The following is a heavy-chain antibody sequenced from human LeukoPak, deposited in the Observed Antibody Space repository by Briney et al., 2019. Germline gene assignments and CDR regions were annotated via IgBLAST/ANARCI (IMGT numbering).Heavy chain of an antibody. J-gene: IGHJ4*02. CDR2: INQHGHT. V-gene: IGHV3-23*05. CDR1: GFTFNHYA. Sequence: GVSLRLSCAASGFTFNHYAMSWVRQAPGKGLECVSSINQHGHTFYADSVKGRFTISRDNSKNTVFLQMNSLRADDTAEYFSARDHGSQDSGAWYVFDYWGRGTLVTVSS. CDR3: ARDHGSQDSGAWYVFDY. D-gene: IGHD6-19*01.